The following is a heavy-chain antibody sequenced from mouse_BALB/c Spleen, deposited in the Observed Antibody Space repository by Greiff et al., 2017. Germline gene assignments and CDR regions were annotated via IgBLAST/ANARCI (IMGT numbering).Heavy chain of an antibody. CDR2: IYPGDGDT. J-gene: IGHJ3*01. D-gene: IGHD2-1*01. V-gene: IGHV1-80*01. CDR3: ARDGIYSGNYSWFAY. CDR1: GYAFSSYW. Sequence: VQLQQSGAELVRPGSSVKISCKASGYAFSSYWMNWVKQRPGQGLEWIGQIYPGDGDTNYNGKFKGKATLTADKSSSTAYMQLSSLTSEDSAVYFCARDGIYSGNYSWFAYWGQGTLVTVSA.